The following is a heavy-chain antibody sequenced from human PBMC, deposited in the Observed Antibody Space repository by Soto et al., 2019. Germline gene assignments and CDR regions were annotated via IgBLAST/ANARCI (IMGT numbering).Heavy chain of an antibody. Sequence: QMQLVQSGPEVKKPGTSVKVSCKASGFTFTSSAVQWVRQARGQRLEWIGWIVVGSGNTNYAQKFQERVTITRDMSTSTAYMELSSLRSEDTAVYYCAADLLRLPYYYDSSGYYYWYFDLWGRGTLVTVSS. D-gene: IGHD3-22*01. CDR2: IVVGSGNT. J-gene: IGHJ2*01. V-gene: IGHV1-58*01. CDR3: AADLLRLPYYYDSSGYYYWYFDL. CDR1: GFTFTSSA.